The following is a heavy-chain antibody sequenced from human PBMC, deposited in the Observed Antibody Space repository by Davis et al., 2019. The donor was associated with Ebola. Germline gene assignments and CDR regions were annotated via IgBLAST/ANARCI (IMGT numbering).Heavy chain of an antibody. D-gene: IGHD3-10*01. V-gene: IGHV3-23*01. CDR1: GFTFSTYA. Sequence: GESLKISCAASGFTFSTYAMGWVRQAPGKGLEWVSDISSGGGAPYYADSVKGRFTISRDNSKNTVFLQMSSLRAEDTAVYYCAKHVGDYIRAFDYWGQGALVTVSS. J-gene: IGHJ4*02. CDR2: ISSGGGAP. CDR3: AKHVGDYIRAFDY.